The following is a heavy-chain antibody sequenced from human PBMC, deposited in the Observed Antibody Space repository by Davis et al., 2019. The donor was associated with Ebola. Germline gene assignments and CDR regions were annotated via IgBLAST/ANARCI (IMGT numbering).Heavy chain of an antibody. CDR1: GGSISSYYW. V-gene: IGHV2-70*18. J-gene: IGHJ4*02. CDR3: ARRIYGSGYSFDY. D-gene: IGHD5-12*01. Sequence: TLSLTCTVSGGSISSYYWSWIRQPPGRVLEWLALIDWDDDKYYSTSLKTRLTISKDTSKNQVVLTMTNMDPVDTATYYCARRIYGSGYSFDYWGQGTLVTVSS. CDR2: IDWDDDK.